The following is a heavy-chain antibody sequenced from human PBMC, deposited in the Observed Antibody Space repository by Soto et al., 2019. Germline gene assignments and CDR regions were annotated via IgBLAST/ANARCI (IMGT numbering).Heavy chain of an antibody. J-gene: IGHJ6*02. V-gene: IGHV1-69*06. CDR1: GGSFSSYA. CDR3: ASLNDFWSGSYGMDV. Sequence: SVKVSCKASGGSFSSYAISWVRQAPGQGLEWMGGIIPIFGTANYAQKFQGRVTITADKSTSTAYMELSSLRSEDTAVYYCASLNDFWSGSYGMDVWGQGTTVTVSS. CDR2: IIPIFGTA. D-gene: IGHD3-3*01.